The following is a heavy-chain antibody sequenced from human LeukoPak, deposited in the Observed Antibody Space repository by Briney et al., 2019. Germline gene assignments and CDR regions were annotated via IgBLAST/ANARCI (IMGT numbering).Heavy chain of an antibody. V-gene: IGHV3-23*01. CDR2: ISGSGGST. CDR3: ASTGPALYAPGAFDI. Sequence: GGSLRLSCAASGFTFSSYAMSWVRQAPGKGLEWVSAISGSGGSTYYADSVKGRFTISRDNSKNMLYLQMNSLRAEDTAVYYCASTGPALYAPGAFDIWGQGTMVTVSS. J-gene: IGHJ3*02. D-gene: IGHD5/OR15-5a*01. CDR1: GFTFSSYA.